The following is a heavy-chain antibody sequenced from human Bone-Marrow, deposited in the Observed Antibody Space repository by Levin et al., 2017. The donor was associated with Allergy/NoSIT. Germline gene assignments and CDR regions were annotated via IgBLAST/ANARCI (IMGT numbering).Heavy chain of an antibody. Sequence: SQTLSLPCAVDCGSFTGYFWTWIRQPPGKGLEWIGEINHSGSTKYNPSLTSRVTISVDTSKKEFSLNLSSVTAADTAVFYCARGGRWSFSYYFDYWGQGTRVTVSS. V-gene: IGHV4-34*01. CDR1: CGSFTGYF. J-gene: IGHJ4*02. D-gene: IGHD3-10*01. CDR3: ARGGRWSFSYYFDY. CDR2: INHSGST.